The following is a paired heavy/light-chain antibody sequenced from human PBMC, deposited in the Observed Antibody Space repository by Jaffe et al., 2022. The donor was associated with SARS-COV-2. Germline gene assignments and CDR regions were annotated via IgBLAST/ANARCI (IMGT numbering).Heavy chain of an antibody. CDR2: ISFDGSGK. CDR1: GFTFSSYA. V-gene: IGHV3-30*03. D-gene: IGHD1-26*01. CDR3: AREWSPHYFDF. J-gene: IGHJ4*02. Sequence: QVQLVESGGGVVQPGRSLRLSCAVSGFTFSSYAMHWVRQVPGERPEWVAFISFDGSGKSYADSVKGRFTISRDNSKNTLYLQVNSLRAEDTAVYFCAREWSPHYFDFWGQGTLVAVSS.
Light chain of an antibody. Sequence: EIVLTQSPATLSLSPGERATLSCRASQSVSIYLAWYQQKVGQAPRLLIYDASKRATGIPARFSGSGAGTDFILTISSLEPEDSAVYYCQHRAVWPLTFGGGTKVEIK. V-gene: IGKV3-11*01. CDR3: QHRAVWPLT. CDR1: QSVSIY. CDR2: DAS. J-gene: IGKJ4*01.